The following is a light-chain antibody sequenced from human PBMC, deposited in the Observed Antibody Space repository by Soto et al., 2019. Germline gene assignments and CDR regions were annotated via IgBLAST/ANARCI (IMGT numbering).Light chain of an antibody. Sequence: EIVVTQSPATLSVSPGERATLSCRASQSVGNNFAWYQQKPGQAPRLLIFATSTRATGVPARFSGSGSGTEFTLTISSLEPEDFAAYYCQQRSNWPPTFGGGTKVEIK. V-gene: IGKV3-15*01. CDR2: ATS. CDR1: QSVGNN. CDR3: QQRSNWPPT. J-gene: IGKJ4*01.